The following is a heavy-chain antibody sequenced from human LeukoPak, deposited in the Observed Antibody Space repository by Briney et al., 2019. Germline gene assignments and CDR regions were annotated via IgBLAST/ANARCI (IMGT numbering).Heavy chain of an antibody. Sequence: ASVKVSCKASGYTFSSYDINWVRQATGQGLEWMGWMNPNSGNTDYAQKFQGRVTMTRDTSTSTVYMELSSLRSEDTAVYYCARDHYHKIHSVMVTAPDYWGQGTLVIVSS. CDR2: MNPNSGNT. CDR3: ARDHYHKIHSVMVTAPDY. V-gene: IGHV1-8*01. J-gene: IGHJ4*02. CDR1: GYTFSSYD. D-gene: IGHD2-21*02.